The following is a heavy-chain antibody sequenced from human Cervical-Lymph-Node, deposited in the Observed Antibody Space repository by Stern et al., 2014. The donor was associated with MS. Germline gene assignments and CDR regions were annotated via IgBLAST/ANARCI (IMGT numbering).Heavy chain of an antibody. V-gene: IGHV3-30*03. Sequence: VQLVESGGGVVQPGRSLTLSCAASGFSLSNSGMHWVRQAPGKGLEWVAVMSFGGGNKQYGDSVKGRFSISRDMANNTLFLQMNSLRPEDTAVYYCMGVGDAMHVWGQGTTVIVSS. CDR3: MGVGDAMHV. CDR1: GFSLSNSG. CDR2: MSFGGGNK. J-gene: IGHJ6*02.